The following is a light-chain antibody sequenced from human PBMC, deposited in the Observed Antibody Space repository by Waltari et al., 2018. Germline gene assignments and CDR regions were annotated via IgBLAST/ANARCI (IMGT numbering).Light chain of an antibody. CDR1: SGHSSNI. J-gene: IGLJ3*02. CDR3: QTGGHGTWV. V-gene: IGLV4-69*01. CDR2: VNSDGSH. Sequence: QFVLTQSPSASASLGASVKLTCTLSSGHSSNIIAWHQQQPEKGPRYLMKVNSDGSHSKGDEIPDRFSGSSSGAERYLTISNLQSEDEADYFCQTGGHGTWVFGGGTKLTVL.